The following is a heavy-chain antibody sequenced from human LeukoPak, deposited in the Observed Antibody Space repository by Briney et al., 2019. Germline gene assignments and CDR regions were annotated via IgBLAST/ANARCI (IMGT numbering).Heavy chain of an antibody. CDR1: GYSLTTYW. J-gene: IGHJ4*02. V-gene: IGHV5-51*01. CDR3: ASYYSSDWYGGVDY. CDR2: IYPDDSDT. Sequence: PGESLKISCKGSGYSLTTYWIGWVRQMPGNGLEWMGIIYPDDSDTRYSQSFQGQVTISADKSISTAYLQWSSLKASDTAMYYCASYYSSDWYGGVDYWGQGTLVTVSS. D-gene: IGHD6-19*01.